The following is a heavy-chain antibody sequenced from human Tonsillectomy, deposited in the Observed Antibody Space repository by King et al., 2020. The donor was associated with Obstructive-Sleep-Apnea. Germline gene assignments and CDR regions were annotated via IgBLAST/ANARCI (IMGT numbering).Heavy chain of an antibody. V-gene: IGHV4-30-4*07. CDR1: GGSISSGGYS. CDR2: IYYSGST. J-gene: IGHJ4*02. CDR3: ARDGEDGSGGSCYYFDY. Sequence: QLQESGPGLVKPSQTLSLTCAVSGGSISSGGYSWSWIRQPPGKGLEWIGYIYYSGSTYYNPSLKSRVTISVDTSKNQFSLKLSSVTAADTAVYYCARDGEDGSGGSCYYFDYWGQGTLVTVSS. D-gene: IGHD2-15*01.